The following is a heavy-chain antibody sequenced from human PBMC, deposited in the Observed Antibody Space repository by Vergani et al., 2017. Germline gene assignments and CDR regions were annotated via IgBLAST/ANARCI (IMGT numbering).Heavy chain of an antibody. CDR2: IIPIFGTA. V-gene: IGHV1-69*01. CDR1: GGTFKSNT. CDR3: ARDFLWSGYQEYDAFDI. Sequence: QVQLVQSGAEVKKPGSSVKVSCKTSGGTFKSNTFSWVRQAPGQGLEWMGGIIPIFGTADYAQDFQGRLSITADESTSTAYMELSSLRSEDTAVYYCARDFLWSGYQEYDAFDIWGQGTMVTVSS. D-gene: IGHD3-3*01. J-gene: IGHJ3*02.